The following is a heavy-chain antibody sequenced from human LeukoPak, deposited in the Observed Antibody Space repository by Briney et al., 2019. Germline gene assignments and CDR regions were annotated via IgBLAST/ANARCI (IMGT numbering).Heavy chain of an antibody. D-gene: IGHD1-1*01. CDR1: GYTFTGYY. CDR3: ARGNRATPPRSNIMDV. Sequence: EASVKVSCKASGYTFTGYYMHWVRQAPGQGLEWMGWISAYNGNTNYAQKLQGRVTMTTDTSTSTAYMELRSLRSDDTAVYYCARGNRATPPRSNIMDVWGQGTTVTVSS. V-gene: IGHV1-18*04. CDR2: ISAYNGNT. J-gene: IGHJ6*02.